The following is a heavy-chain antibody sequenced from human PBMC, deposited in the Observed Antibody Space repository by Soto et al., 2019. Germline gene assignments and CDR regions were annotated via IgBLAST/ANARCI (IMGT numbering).Heavy chain of an antibody. J-gene: IGHJ6*02. CDR1: GFTFSSYA. V-gene: IGHV3-30-3*01. Sequence: GGSLRLSCAASGFTFSSYAMHWVRQAPGKGLEWVAVISYDGSNKYYADSVKGRFTISRDNSKNTLYLQMNSLRAEDTAVYYCAIEVYYDFWSGSRDPSYYYYGMDVWGQGTTVTVSS. D-gene: IGHD3-3*01. CDR2: ISYDGSNK. CDR3: AIEVYYDFWSGSRDPSYYYYGMDV.